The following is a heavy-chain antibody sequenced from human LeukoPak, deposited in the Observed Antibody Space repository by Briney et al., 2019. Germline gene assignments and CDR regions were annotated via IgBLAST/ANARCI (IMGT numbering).Heavy chain of an antibody. CDR2: ISGSGGST. D-gene: IGHD6-19*01. V-gene: IGHV3-23*01. CDR3: APGMTVAGLFDY. CDR1: GFTFSSYV. Sequence: GGSLRLSCAASGFTFSSYVMSWVRQAPGKGLEWVSAISGSGGSTYYADSVKGRFTISRDNSKNTLCLQMNSLRAEDTAVYYCAPGMTVAGLFDYWGRGTLVTVSP. J-gene: IGHJ4*02.